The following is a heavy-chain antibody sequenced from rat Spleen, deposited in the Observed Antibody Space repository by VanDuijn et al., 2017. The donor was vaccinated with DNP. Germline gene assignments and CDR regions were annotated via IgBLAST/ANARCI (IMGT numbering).Heavy chain of an antibody. V-gene: IGHV5-19*01. CDR3: VTHRSYYGY. Sequence: EVRLVESGGGLVQPGRSLKISCAASGFTFNTYDMTWVRQAPARGLEWVALISPNSDNTYYRDSVKGRVTVSRDNAKSTLYLQLDGPRSEDTATYYCVTHRSYYGYWGQGVMVTVSS. CDR2: ISPNSDNT. D-gene: IGHD1-7*01. CDR1: GFTFNTYD. J-gene: IGHJ2*01.